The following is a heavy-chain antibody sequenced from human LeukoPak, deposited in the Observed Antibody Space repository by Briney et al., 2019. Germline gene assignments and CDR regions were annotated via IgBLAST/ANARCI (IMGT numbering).Heavy chain of an antibody. D-gene: IGHD3-10*01. Sequence: GGSLRLSCAASRFTFSDYYMSWIRQAPGKGLEWVSYISSSGSTIYYADSVKGRFTISRDNAKNSLYLQMNSLRAEDTAVYYCARDQYYGSGSLGGGFDYWGQGTLVTVSS. CDR3: ARDQYYGSGSLGGGFDY. CDR2: ISSSGSTI. V-gene: IGHV3-11*01. CDR1: RFTFSDYY. J-gene: IGHJ4*02.